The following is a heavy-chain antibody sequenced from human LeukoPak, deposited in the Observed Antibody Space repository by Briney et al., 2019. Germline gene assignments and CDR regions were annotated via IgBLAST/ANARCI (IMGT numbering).Heavy chain of an antibody. CDR2: IYPGDSDT. Sequence: GESLKISCKGSGYSFTSYWIGWVRQMPGKGLEWMGIIYPGDSDTRYSPSFQGQVTISADKSISTAYLQWSSLKASDTAMYYCARQVAAATPRDGDWFDPWGQGTLVTVSS. CDR3: ARQVAAATPRDGDWFDP. J-gene: IGHJ5*02. V-gene: IGHV5-51*01. CDR1: GYSFTSYW. D-gene: IGHD6-13*01.